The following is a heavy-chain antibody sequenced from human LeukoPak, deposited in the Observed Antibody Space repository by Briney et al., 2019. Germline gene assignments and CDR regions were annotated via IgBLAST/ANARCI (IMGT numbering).Heavy chain of an antibody. CDR3: AKLHLLMTAAGIFDY. CDR2: ITGSGDST. Sequence: GGSLRLSCAASGFPFSSYAMSWVRQAPGKGLEWVSGITGSGDSTYYADSVKGRFTISRDSSKNTLYLQMHSLRAGDTAIYYCAKLHLLMTAAGIFDYWGQGTLVTVSS. CDR1: GFPFSSYA. J-gene: IGHJ4*02. D-gene: IGHD6-13*01. V-gene: IGHV3-23*01.